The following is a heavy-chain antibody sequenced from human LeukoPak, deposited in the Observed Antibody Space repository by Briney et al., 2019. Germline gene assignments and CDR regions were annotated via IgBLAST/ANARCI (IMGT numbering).Heavy chain of an antibody. CDR1: GYTFTGYY. D-gene: IGHD4-17*01. V-gene: IGHV1-2*02. J-gene: IGHJ5*02. Sequence: ASVKVSCKASGYTFTGYYMHWVRQAPGQGLEWMGWINPNSGGTNYAQKFQGRVTMTRDTPISTAYMELSRLRSDDTAVYYCARDLGMTTVTYNWFDPWGQGTLVTVSS. CDR3: ARDLGMTTVTYNWFDP. CDR2: INPNSGGT.